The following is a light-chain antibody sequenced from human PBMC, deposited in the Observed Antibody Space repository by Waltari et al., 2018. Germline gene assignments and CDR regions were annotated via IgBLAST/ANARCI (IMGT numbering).Light chain of an antibody. J-gene: IGLJ3*02. CDR3: QVWDSSTWV. V-gene: IGLV3-9*01. CDR1: NIGSKN. CDR2: RDS. Sequence: SYELTQPLSVSVALGQTARITCGGNNIGSKNVHWYQQKPGQAPVLVISRDSNRPSGIPGRFSGSNSGNTATLTISRAQAGDEADYYCQVWDSSTWVFGGGTKLTVL.